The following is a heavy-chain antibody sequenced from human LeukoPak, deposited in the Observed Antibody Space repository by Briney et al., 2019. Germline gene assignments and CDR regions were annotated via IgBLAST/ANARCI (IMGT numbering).Heavy chain of an antibody. D-gene: IGHD6-25*01. CDR2: INPNSGGT. CDR1: GYTFTGYY. CDR3: AREKVRQSGMDV. V-gene: IGHV1-2*06. J-gene: IGHJ6*02. Sequence: GASVKVSCKASGYTFTGYYMHWVRQAPGRGLEWMGRINPNSGGTSYAQKFQGRVTMTRDTSIVTAYMELSRLRSDDTAVYYCAREKVRQSGMDVWGQGTTVTVSS.